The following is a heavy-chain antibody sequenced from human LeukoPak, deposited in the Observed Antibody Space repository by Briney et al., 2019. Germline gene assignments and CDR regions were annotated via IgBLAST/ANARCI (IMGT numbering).Heavy chain of an antibody. V-gene: IGHV1-2*02. CDR2: INPNSGGT. CDR1: GYTFTGYY. Sequence: ASVKVSCKASGYTFTGYYMHWVRHAPGQGLEWMGWINPNSGGTNYAQKFQGRVTMTRDTSISTAYMELSRLRSDDTAVYYCAIGGICSSTSCSGYNWFDPRGQGTLVTVSS. D-gene: IGHD2-2*01. CDR3: AIGGICSSTSCSGYNWFDP. J-gene: IGHJ5*02.